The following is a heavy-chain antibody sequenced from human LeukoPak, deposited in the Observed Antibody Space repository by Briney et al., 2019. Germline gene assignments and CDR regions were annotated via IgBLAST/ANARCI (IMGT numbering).Heavy chain of an antibody. Sequence: PSETLSLTCTVSGGSISSYYWSWIRQPPGKGLEWIGYIYYSGSTNYNPSLKSRVTISVDTSKNQFSLKLSSVTAADTAVYYCARFFGSTSLYYYYGMDVWGQGTTVTVSS. J-gene: IGHJ6*02. V-gene: IGHV4-59*08. CDR2: IYYSGST. D-gene: IGHD2-2*01. CDR3: ARFFGSTSLYYYYGMDV. CDR1: GGSISSYY.